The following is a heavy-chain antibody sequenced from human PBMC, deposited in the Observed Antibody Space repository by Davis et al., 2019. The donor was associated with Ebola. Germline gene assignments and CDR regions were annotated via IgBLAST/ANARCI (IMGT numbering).Heavy chain of an antibody. CDR3: ARVLAAAGLYYYYYGMDV. D-gene: IGHD6-13*01. Sequence: GESLKISCAASGFTFSRYWMSWVRQAPGTGLEWVANIKQDGSEKYYVDSVKGRFTISRDNAKNSLYLQMNSLRAEDTAVYYCARVLAAAGLYYYYYGMDVWSQGTTVTVSS. CDR1: GFTFSRYW. CDR2: IKQDGSEK. V-gene: IGHV3-7*01. J-gene: IGHJ6*02.